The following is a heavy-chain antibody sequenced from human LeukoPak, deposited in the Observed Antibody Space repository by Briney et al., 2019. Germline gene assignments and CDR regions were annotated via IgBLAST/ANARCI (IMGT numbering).Heavy chain of an antibody. V-gene: IGHV4-34*01. CDR1: GGSFSGYY. J-gene: IGHJ5*02. CDR3: ARGGVTMIVVARTRRGWFDP. D-gene: IGHD3-22*01. CDR2: ITHSGST. Sequence: SETLSLTCAVYGGSFSGYYWSWIRQPPGKGLEWIGEITHSGSTNYNPSLKSRVTISVDTSKNQFSLKLSSVTAADTAVYYCARGGVTMIVVARTRRGWFDPWGQGTLVTVSS.